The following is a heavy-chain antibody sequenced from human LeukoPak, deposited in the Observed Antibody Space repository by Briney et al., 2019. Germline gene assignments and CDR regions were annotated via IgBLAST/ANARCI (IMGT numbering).Heavy chain of an antibody. V-gene: IGHV3-74*01. Sequence: GGSLRLSCAASGFTFSSYWMHWVRQAPGKGLVWVSRIQSDGSSTAYADSVKGRFTISRDNAKNTVYLQMNSLRVEDTAVYYCARDCGSGGCDYWGQGTLVTVSS. CDR2: IQSDGSST. CDR1: GFTFSSYW. CDR3: ARDCGSGGCDY. D-gene: IGHD2-15*01. J-gene: IGHJ4*01.